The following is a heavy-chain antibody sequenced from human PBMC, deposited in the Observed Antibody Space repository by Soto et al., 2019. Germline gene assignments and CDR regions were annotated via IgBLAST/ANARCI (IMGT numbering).Heavy chain of an antibody. J-gene: IGHJ4*02. CDR1: GFPFSSYW. D-gene: IGHD3-9*01. Sequence: EVQLVESGGDLVQRGGSLRLSCAASGFPFSSYWMHWVRHTPGKGLDWVARIRGDGVTTYYADSVTGRFTVSRDHAKNTLSLQISCLRGEDTAVYYCAREYYGLLTGYCTDYRGQGTLVSVSS. CDR3: AREYYGLLTGYCTDY. V-gene: IGHV3-74*01. CDR2: IRGDGVTT.